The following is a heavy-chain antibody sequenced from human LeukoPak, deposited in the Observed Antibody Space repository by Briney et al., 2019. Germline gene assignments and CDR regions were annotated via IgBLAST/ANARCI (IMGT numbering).Heavy chain of an antibody. CDR2: ISYDGSNK. Sequence: GGSLRLSCAASGFTFSSYAMHWVRQAPGKGLEWVAVISYDGSNKYYADSVKGRFTISRDNSKNTLYLQMNSLRAEDTAVYYCARDREMATIGRIGDLDYWGQGTLVTVSS. J-gene: IGHJ4*02. CDR1: GFTFSSYA. CDR3: ARDREMATIGRIGDLDY. V-gene: IGHV3-30-3*01. D-gene: IGHD5-24*01.